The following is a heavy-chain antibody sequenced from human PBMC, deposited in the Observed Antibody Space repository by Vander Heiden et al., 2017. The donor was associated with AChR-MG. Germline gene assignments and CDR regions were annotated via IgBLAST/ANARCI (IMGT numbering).Heavy chain of an antibody. V-gene: IGHV3-21*01. CDR1: RFPFNSYS. J-gene: IGHJ4*02. D-gene: IGHD3-22*01. Sequence: EVQLVESGGGLVKPGGSLRLSCAASRFPFNSYSMNWVRQAPGKGLEWVSSISSSSSYIYYADSVKGRFTISRDNAKNSLYLQMNSLRAEDTAVYYCAQQSYDSSGYYVYWGQGTLVTVSS. CDR3: AQQSYDSSGYYVY. CDR2: ISSSSSYI.